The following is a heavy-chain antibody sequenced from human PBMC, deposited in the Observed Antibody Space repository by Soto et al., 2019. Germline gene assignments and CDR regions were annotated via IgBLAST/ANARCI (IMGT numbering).Heavy chain of an antibody. CDR1: GFTFSSYA. CDR2: ISGSGGST. J-gene: IGHJ4*02. Sequence: PWGSLRLSCAASGFTFSSYAMSWVRQAPGKGLEWVSAISGSGGSTYYADSVKGRFTISRDNSKNTLYLQMNSLRAEDTAVYYCAKDPSIWGLGSYFDYWGQGTLVTVSS. D-gene: IGHD7-27*01. V-gene: IGHV3-23*01. CDR3: AKDPSIWGLGSYFDY.